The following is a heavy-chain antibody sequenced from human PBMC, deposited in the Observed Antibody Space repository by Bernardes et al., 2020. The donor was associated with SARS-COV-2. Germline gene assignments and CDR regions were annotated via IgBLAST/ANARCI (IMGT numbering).Heavy chain of an antibody. Sequence: VGSLRLSCEVSDFTFRSSAMSWVRQAPGQGLEWVSIIGGSGGNTYYADSVKGRFTISRDNSRNVLYLQMNSLRADDTAVYYCARDRYCSGGSCFSDLWGQGTLVTVSS. CDR3: ARDRYCSGGSCFSDL. CDR1: DFTFRSSA. V-gene: IGHV3-23*01. D-gene: IGHD2-15*01. J-gene: IGHJ4*02. CDR2: IGGSGGNT.